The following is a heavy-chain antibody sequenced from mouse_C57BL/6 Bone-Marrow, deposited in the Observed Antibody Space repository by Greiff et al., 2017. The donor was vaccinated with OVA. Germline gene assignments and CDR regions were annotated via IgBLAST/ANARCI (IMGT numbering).Heavy chain of an antibody. CDR3: AKCRNYGGSYAMAN. D-gene: IGHD1-1*01. Sequence: EVQLQQSGPELVKPGASVKISCKASGYSFTGYYMNWVKQSPEKSLEWIGEINPSTGGTTYNQKFKAKATLTVDKSSSTAYMQLKSLTSEDSAVYYCAKCRNYGGSYAMANWGQGTSVTVSS. CDR1: GYSFTGYY. J-gene: IGHJ4*01. V-gene: IGHV1-42*01. CDR2: INPSTGGT.